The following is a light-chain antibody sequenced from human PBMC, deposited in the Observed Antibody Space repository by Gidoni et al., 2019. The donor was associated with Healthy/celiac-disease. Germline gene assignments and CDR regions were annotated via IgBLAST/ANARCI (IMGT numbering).Light chain of an antibody. CDR3: QVWDSSSDHPV. CDR1: NIGSKS. V-gene: IGLV3-21*04. J-gene: IGLJ1*01. Sequence: SYVLPQPPSESVAPGKTARITCGGNNIGSKSVHWYQQKPGQAPVLVIYYDSDRPSGIPERFSGSNSGNTATLTISRVEAGDEADYYCQVWDSSSDHPVFGTGTKVTVL. CDR2: YDS.